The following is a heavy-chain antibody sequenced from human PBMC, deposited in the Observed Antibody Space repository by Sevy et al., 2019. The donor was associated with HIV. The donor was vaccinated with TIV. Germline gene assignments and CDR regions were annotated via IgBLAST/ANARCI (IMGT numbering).Heavy chain of an antibody. J-gene: IGHJ4*02. Sequence: KQSQTLSLTCAISGDSVSTYSAAWNWIRQSPSRGLEWLGRTYYKSKWYNDYALSVKSRISINPDTPKNQISLQLNSVTPEDTAVCYCARESRWFFFHFDYWGQGTLVTVSS. CDR2: TYYKSKWYN. D-gene: IGHD3-10*01. V-gene: IGHV6-1*01. CDR3: ARESRWFFFHFDY. CDR1: GDSVSTYSAA.